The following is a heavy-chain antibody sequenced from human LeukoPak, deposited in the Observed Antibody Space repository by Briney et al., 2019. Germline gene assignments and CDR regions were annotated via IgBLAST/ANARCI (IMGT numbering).Heavy chain of an antibody. Sequence: PSETLSLTCTVSGGSISTYYWNWIRQPPGRGLEWIGNIYYSGSTNYNSSLKSRVTISLDTSKNQFYLRLGSVTAADTAVYYCARCEILNPFDYWGQGTLVTVSS. V-gene: IGHV4-59*01. CDR1: GGSISTYY. J-gene: IGHJ4*02. CDR3: ARCEILNPFDY. D-gene: IGHD3-9*01. CDR2: IYYSGST.